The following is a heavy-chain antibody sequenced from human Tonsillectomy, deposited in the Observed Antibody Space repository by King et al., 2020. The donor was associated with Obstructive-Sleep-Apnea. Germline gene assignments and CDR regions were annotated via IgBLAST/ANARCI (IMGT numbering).Heavy chain of an antibody. CDR1: GFTFSSYA. J-gene: IGHJ4*02. CDR2: ISYDGSNK. CDR3: ARLGQQWLVVYYFDY. Sequence: VQLVESGGGVVQPGRSLRLSCAASGFTFSSYAMHWVRQAPGKGLAWVAVISYDGSNKYYADSVKGRFTISRDNSKNTLYLQMNSLRAEDTAVYYCARLGQQWLVVYYFDYWGQGTLVTVSS. V-gene: IGHV3-30*04. D-gene: IGHD6-19*01.